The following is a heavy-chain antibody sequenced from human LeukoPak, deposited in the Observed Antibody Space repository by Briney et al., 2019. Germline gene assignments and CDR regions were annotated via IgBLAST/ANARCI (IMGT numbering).Heavy chain of an antibody. J-gene: IGHJ4*02. CDR2: IKQDGSEK. V-gene: IGHV3-7*01. CDR3: XRFLGXGYFFSMFDY. D-gene: IGHD2/OR15-2a*01. Sequence: GGSLRLSCAASGFTVISYWMSWVRQAPGKGLEWVANIKQDGSEKYYVDSVKGRFTTSRDNAKNSLYMQMNSLRAEDTAVYYXXRFLGXGYFFSMFDYWGQGTLVTVSS. CDR1: GFTVISYW.